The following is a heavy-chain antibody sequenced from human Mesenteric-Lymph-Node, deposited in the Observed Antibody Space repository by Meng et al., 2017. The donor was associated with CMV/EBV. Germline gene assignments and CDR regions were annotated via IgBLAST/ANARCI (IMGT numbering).Heavy chain of an antibody. D-gene: IGHD3-10*02. J-gene: IGHJ5*02. CDR1: GFTFSIYE. CDR2: ISNNGSSI. CDR3: ARAVRGWFDP. Sequence: GGSLRLSCAASGFTFSIYEMNWVRQAPGKGLEWVSYISNNGSSINYADSVKGRFTISRDNAKNSLYLQMNSLRAEDMAVYYCARAVRGWFDPWGQGTLVTVSS. V-gene: IGHV3-48*03.